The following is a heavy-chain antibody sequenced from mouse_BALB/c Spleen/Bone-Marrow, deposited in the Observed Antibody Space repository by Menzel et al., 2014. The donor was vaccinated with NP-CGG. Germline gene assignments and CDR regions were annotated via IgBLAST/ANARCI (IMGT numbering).Heavy chain of an antibody. Sequence: VQLQESGAELAKPGASVKMSCKASGYTFTDYWMHWVKQRPGQGLEWIGYINPSSGCTEYNQKFKDKATLTADKSSSTAYMQLNILTSEDSAVYYCARRYGSLWYFDVWGAGTTVTVSS. CDR1: GYTFTDYW. D-gene: IGHD1-1*01. J-gene: IGHJ1*01. V-gene: IGHV1-7*01. CDR2: INPSSGCT. CDR3: ARRYGSLWYFDV.